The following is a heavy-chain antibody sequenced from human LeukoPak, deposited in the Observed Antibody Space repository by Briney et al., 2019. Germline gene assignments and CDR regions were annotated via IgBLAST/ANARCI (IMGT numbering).Heavy chain of an antibody. Sequence: GGSLRLSCAASGFTFSSDSMNWVRQAPGKGLEWVSYISSSSSTIYYADSVKGRFTISRDNAKNSLYLQMNSLRAEDTAVYYCARGRFTFGGVFDYWGQGTLVTVSS. CDR1: GFTFSSDS. CDR2: ISSSSSTI. CDR3: ARGRFTFGGVFDY. V-gene: IGHV3-48*01. D-gene: IGHD3-16*01. J-gene: IGHJ4*02.